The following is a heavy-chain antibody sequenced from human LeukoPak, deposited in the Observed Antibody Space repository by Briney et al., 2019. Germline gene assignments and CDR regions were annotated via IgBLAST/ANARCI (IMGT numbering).Heavy chain of an antibody. J-gene: IGHJ4*02. CDR3: ARVQAVAGFLDKNPDY. D-gene: IGHD6-19*01. V-gene: IGHV3-7*01. CDR1: GFTFSSYW. CDR2: IKQDGSDK. Sequence: PGGSLRLSCATSGFTFSSYWMSWVRQAPGKGLEWVANIKQDGSDKYYVDSVKGRFTISRDNAKNSLYLRMNSLRAEDTAVYYCARVQAVAGFLDKNPDYWGQGTLVTVSS.